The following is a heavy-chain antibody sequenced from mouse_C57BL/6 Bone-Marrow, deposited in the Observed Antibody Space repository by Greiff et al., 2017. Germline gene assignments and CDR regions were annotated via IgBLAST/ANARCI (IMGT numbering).Heavy chain of an antibody. CDR3: ARSGYYVSSYDWYFDV. Sequence: QVHVKQSGAELARPGASVKLSCKASGYTFTSYGISWVKQRTGQGLEWIGEIYPRSGNTYYNEKFKGKATLTADKSSSTAYMELRSLTSEDSAVYFCARSGYYVSSYDWYFDVWGTGTTVTVSS. CDR2: IYPRSGNT. CDR1: GYTFTSYG. D-gene: IGHD1-1*01. J-gene: IGHJ1*03. V-gene: IGHV1-81*01.